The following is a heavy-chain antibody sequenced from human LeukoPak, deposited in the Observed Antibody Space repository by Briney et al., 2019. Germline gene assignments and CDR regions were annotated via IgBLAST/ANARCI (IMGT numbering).Heavy chain of an antibody. Sequence: PGGSLRLSCAASGFTFSSYSMNWVRQAPGKGLEWVSYISSSSSTIYYADSVKGRFTISRDNATNSLYLQMNSLRDEDTAVYYCARDDYVWGSYRHDYWGQGTLVTVSS. CDR3: ARDDYVWGSYRHDY. CDR2: ISSSSSTI. V-gene: IGHV3-48*02. D-gene: IGHD3-16*02. J-gene: IGHJ4*02. CDR1: GFTFSSYS.